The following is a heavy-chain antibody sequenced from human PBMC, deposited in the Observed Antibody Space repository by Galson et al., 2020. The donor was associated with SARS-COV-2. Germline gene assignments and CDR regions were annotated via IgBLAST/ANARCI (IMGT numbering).Heavy chain of an antibody. D-gene: IGHD6-13*01. J-gene: IGHJ2*01. CDR2: ISFSGGNT. Sequence: GGSLRLSCATSGFTFSDYSFSWVRQAPGKGLAWVSYISFSGGNTHHADPVKGPFTISRDNVDNLLYLQMDSLRDEDTAVYYCARAASLSIAAHFDLWGRGTLVTVSS. CDR3: ARAASLSIAAHFDL. V-gene: IGHV3-48*02. CDR1: GFTFSDYS.